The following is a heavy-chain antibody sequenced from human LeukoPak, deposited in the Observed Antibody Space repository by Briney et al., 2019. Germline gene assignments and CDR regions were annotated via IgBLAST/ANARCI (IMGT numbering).Heavy chain of an antibody. J-gene: IGHJ4*02. V-gene: IGHV3-30*18. CDR3: AKDRGFGYYGSGSFSYFDY. CDR2: ISYDGSNK. CDR1: GFTFSNYG. Sequence: GGSLRLSCAASGFTFSNYGMHWVRQAPGKGLEWVAVISYDGSNKYYADSVKGRFTISRDNSKNTLYLQMNSLRAEDTAVYYCAKDRGFGYYGSGSFSYFDYWGQGTLVTVSS. D-gene: IGHD3-10*01.